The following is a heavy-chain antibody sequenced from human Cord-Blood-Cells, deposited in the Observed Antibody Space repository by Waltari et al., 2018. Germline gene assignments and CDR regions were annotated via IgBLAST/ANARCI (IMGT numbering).Heavy chain of an antibody. V-gene: IGHV1-69*01. CDR2: IIPIFGTA. D-gene: IGHD6-6*01. J-gene: IGHJ6*03. CDR3: ARVRYSSSSGDYYYYYMDV. CDR1: GGTFSSYA. Sequence: QVQLVQSGAEVKKPGSSVKVSCKASGGTFSSYAISWVRQAPGQGLEWMGGIIPIFGTANYAQKFQGRVTITADESTSTAYMELSSLRSEDTAVYYCARVRYSSSSGDYYYYYMDVWGKGTTVTVSS.